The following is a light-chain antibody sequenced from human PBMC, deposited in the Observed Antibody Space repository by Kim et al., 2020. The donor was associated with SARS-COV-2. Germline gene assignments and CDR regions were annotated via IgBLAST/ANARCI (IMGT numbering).Light chain of an antibody. J-gene: IGKJ2*01. Sequence: EIVLTQSPGTPSLSPGERATLSCRASQSVSSSYLAWYQQKPGQAPRLVIYGPSSRATGIPDRFSGSGSGTDFTLTISRLEPEDFAVYYCQQYGSSPYTFGQGTKLEI. CDR1: QSVSSSY. V-gene: IGKV3-20*01. CDR2: GPS. CDR3: QQYGSSPYT.